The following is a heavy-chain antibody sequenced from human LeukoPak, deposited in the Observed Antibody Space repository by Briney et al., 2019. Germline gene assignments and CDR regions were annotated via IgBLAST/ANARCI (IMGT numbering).Heavy chain of an antibody. CDR3: ARGEGLQQNWFDP. V-gene: IGHV1-69*13. Sequence: SVKVSCKASGGTFSSYAISWVRQAPGQGLEWMGGIIPIFGTANYAQKFQGRVTITADESTSTAYMELSSLRSEDTAVYHCARGEGLQQNWFDPWGQGTLVTVSS. D-gene: IGHD1-1*01. CDR1: GGTFSSYA. J-gene: IGHJ5*02. CDR2: IIPIFGTA.